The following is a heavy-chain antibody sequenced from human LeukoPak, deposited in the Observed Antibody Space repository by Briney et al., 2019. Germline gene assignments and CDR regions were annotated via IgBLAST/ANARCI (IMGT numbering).Heavy chain of an antibody. CDR2: ISSSSS. Sequence: PGGSLRLSCAASGFTFSDYSMTWVRQAPGKGLEWVSSISSSSSYYADSVKGRFTISRDNAKNSLYLQMNSLRTEDTAVYYCTRGSFRGDIYGLPPDYWGQGALVTVSS. J-gene: IGHJ4*02. CDR1: GFTFSDYS. CDR3: TRGSFRGDIYGLPPDY. V-gene: IGHV3-21*01. D-gene: IGHD5-18*01.